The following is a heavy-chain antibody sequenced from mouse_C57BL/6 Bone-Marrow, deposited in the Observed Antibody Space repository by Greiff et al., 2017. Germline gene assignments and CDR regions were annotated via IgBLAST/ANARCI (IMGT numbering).Heavy chain of an antibody. Sequence: QVQLQQSGAELARPGASVKLSCKASGYTFTSYGISWVKQRTGQGLAWICEFYPRSGNPSYNEKFKGKVTLPADKSSSTGYMELRSLTSEDSAVYFCARKGREFADWGQGNLVTVSA. J-gene: IGHJ3*01. V-gene: IGHV1-81*01. CDR3: ARKGREFAD. CDR2: FYPRSGNP. CDR1: GYTFTSYG.